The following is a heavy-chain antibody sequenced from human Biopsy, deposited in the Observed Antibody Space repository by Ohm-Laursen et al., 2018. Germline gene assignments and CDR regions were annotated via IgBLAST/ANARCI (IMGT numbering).Heavy chain of an antibody. CDR1: GYSFTNYY. CDR3: ARGPRGLVAITATAYYFDF. V-gene: IGHV1-46*01. Sequence: ASVKVSCKASGYSFTNYYLHWVRQAPGQGLQWMGRINPNHDNTVYAQQFQGRVTMTKDTSTSTVYMDLSSLTFDDSAAYYCARGPRGLVAITATAYYFDFWGQGNLVTVSS. J-gene: IGHJ4*02. CDR2: INPNHDNT. D-gene: IGHD1-20*01.